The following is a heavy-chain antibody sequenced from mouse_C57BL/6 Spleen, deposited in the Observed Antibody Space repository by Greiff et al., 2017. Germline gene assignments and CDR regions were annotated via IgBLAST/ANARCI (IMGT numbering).Heavy chain of an antibody. D-gene: IGHD4-1*01. V-gene: IGHV1-4*01. J-gene: IGHJ1*03. CDR1: GYTFTSYT. CDR3: ERTGTDWYFDD. Sequence: VQLQQSGAELARPGASVKMSCKASGYTFTSYTMHWVKQRPGQGLAWIGYLNPSSGYTKYNQKFKDKATLTADKSSSTAYMQLSILTSEDSAVYYCERTGTDWYFDDWGTGTTVTVSS. CDR2: LNPSSGYT.